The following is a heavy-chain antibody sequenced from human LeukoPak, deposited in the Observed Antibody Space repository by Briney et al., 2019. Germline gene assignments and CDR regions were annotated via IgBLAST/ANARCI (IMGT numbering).Heavy chain of an antibody. Sequence: SETLSLTCIVSSGSISNYFWSWIRQPAGKELEWIGRIYSSGSTDYNPSLKSRVTMSIDTSKKQFSLKLTSVTAADTAVYYCARNPDIRTLDILTGFYFDYWGQGTLVTVSS. J-gene: IGHJ4*02. CDR2: IYSSGST. CDR1: SGSISNYF. D-gene: IGHD3-9*01. V-gene: IGHV4-4*07. CDR3: ARNPDIRTLDILTGFYFDY.